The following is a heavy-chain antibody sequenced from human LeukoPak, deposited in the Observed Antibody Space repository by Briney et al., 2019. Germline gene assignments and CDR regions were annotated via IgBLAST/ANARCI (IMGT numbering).Heavy chain of an antibody. D-gene: IGHD3-3*01. CDR1: GGSISSGGYS. J-gene: IGHJ5*02. V-gene: IGHV4-30-2*01. Sequence: SETLSLTCAVSGGSISSGGYSWSWIRQPPGKGLEWIVYIYHSGSTYYNPSLKSRVTISVDRSKNQFSLKLSSVTAADTAVYYCARGRTIFGVVSFDPWGQGTLVTVSS. CDR3: ARGRTIFGVVSFDP. CDR2: IYHSGST.